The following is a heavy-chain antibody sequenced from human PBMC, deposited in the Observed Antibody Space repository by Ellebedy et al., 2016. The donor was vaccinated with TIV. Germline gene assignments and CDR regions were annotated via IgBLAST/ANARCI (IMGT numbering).Heavy chain of an antibody. D-gene: IGHD1-26*01. Sequence: GGSLRLSXVASGFTFDGYTMHWVRQRPGKGLEWVSSIGWNGGNLDYADSVKGRFTISRDNAKNSLYLQMNSLRDEDTALYYCAVLVGATNVDYWGQGTLVTVSS. V-gene: IGHV3-9*01. CDR1: GFTFDGYT. J-gene: IGHJ4*02. CDR3: AVLVGATNVDY. CDR2: IGWNGGNL.